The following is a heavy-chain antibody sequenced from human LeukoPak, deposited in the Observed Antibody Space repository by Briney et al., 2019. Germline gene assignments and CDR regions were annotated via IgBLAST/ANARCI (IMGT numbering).Heavy chain of an antibody. J-gene: IGHJ3*02. Sequence: SETLSLTCTVSGGSISSSSYYWGWIRQPPGKGLEWIGSIYYSGSTYYNPSLKSRVTISVDTSKNQFALKLSSVTAADTAVYYCARLQRVRAFDIWGQGTMVTVSS. CDR2: IYYSGST. CDR3: ARLQRVRAFDI. CDR1: GGSISSSSYY. D-gene: IGHD4/OR15-4a*01. V-gene: IGHV4-39*01.